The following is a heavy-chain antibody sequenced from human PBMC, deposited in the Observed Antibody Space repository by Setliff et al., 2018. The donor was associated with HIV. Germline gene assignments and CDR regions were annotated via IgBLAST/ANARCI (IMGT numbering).Heavy chain of an antibody. J-gene: IGHJ6*03. V-gene: IGHV1-8*01. CDR3: ARIGRTPYYYYYMDV. D-gene: IGHD2-15*01. CDR1: GYAFNSYT. Sequence: ASVKVSCKASGYAFNSYTLNWVRKATGRGLEWMGWINPNSDNTAYAQKFQGRLTMTRNTSTGTVYMELSSLRSEDTAVYYCARIGRTPYYYYYMDVWGKGTTFTVSS. CDR2: INPNSDNT.